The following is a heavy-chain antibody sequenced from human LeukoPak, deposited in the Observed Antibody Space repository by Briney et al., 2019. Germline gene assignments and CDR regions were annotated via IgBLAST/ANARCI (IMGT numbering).Heavy chain of an antibody. CDR2: ISSSSNTI. D-gene: IGHD5-18*01. CDR3: ARDHSPYYYYYGMDV. CDR1: GFTFSTYS. J-gene: IGHJ6*02. Sequence: GGSLRLSCAASGFTFSTYSMNWVRQAPGKGPEWVSYISSSSNTIYYADSVKGRFTISRDNAKNSLYLQMNSLRAEDTAVYYCARDHSPYYYYYGMDVWGQGTTVTVSS. V-gene: IGHV3-48*01.